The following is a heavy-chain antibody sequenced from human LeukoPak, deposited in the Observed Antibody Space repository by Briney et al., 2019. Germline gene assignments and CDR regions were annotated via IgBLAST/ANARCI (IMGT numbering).Heavy chain of an antibody. CDR2: ISSSGSTI. CDR3: ARVHDYYDSSGLDY. J-gene: IGHJ4*02. V-gene: IGHV3-11*01. CDR1: GFTFSDYY. Sequence: GGSLRLSCAASGFTFSDYYMSWIRQAPGKGLEWVSYISSSGSTIYYADSVKGRFTISRDNAKNSLYLQMDSLRAEDTAEYYCARVHDYYDSSGLDYWGQGTLVTVSS. D-gene: IGHD3-22*01.